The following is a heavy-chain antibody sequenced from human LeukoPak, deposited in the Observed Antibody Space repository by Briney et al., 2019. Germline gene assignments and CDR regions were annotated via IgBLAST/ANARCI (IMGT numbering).Heavy chain of an antibody. CDR3: ARVESIQGGYYFDY. D-gene: IGHD3-16*01. CDR2: INPNSGGT. Sequence: ASVKVSCKASGYTFTGYYMHRVRQAPGQGLEWMGWINPNSGGTNYAQKFQGRVTMTRDTSISTAYMELSRLRSDDTAVYYCARVESIQGGYYFDYWGQGTLVTVSS. CDR1: GYTFTGYY. J-gene: IGHJ4*02. V-gene: IGHV1-2*02.